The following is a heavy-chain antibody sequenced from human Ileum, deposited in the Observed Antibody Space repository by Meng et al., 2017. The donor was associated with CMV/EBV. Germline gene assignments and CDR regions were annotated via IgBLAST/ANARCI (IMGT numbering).Heavy chain of an antibody. CDR1: SISSSTYY. Sequence: SISSSTYYLGWIRQPPGKGLEWIGSIYYSGSTYCTPSLKSRVTISVDTSKNQFSLKLSSVTAADTAVYYCARHFRSSRFSSGYFDYWGQGTLVTVSS. D-gene: IGHD3-22*01. V-gene: IGHV4-39*01. J-gene: IGHJ4*02. CDR3: ARHFRSSRFSSGYFDY. CDR2: IYYSGST.